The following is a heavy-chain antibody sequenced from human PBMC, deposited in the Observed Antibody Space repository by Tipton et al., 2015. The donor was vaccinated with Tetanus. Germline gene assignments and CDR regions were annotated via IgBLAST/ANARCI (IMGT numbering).Heavy chain of an antibody. D-gene: IGHD2-2*01. J-gene: IGHJ6*02. CDR1: GGSISSRNYY. Sequence: LRLSCSVSGGSISSRNYYWGWIRQPPGKGLEFIGRVYYSGNTYYKPSLKSRVTISVDTSKNQFSLKLRSVTAADTAVYYCARHVHGFGALLTPAATHYYYGMDVWGQGTTVTVSS. V-gene: IGHV4-39*01. CDR2: VYYSGNT. CDR3: ARHVHGFGALLTPAATHYYYGMDV.